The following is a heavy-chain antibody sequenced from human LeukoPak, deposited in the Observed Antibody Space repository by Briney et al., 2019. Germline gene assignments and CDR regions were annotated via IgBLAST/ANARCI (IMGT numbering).Heavy chain of an antibody. J-gene: IGHJ4*02. CDR1: GGSISSYY. V-gene: IGHV4-59*01. CDR2: IYYSGST. CDR3: ARRGTWYEFDY. Sequence: PSETLSLTCTVSGGSISSYYWSWIRQPPGKGLEWIGYIYYSGSTNYNPSLKSRVTISVDTSKNQFSLKLSSVTAADTAVYYCARRGTWYEFDYWGQGTLVTVPS. D-gene: IGHD1-14*01.